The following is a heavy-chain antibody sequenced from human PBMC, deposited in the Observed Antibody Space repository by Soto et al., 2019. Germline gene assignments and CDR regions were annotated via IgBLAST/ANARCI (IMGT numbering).Heavy chain of an antibody. CDR1: GFPFSTYT. CDR3: AREGPLFVVTPRMDI. J-gene: IGHJ6*02. V-gene: IGHV3-21*06. Sequence: EVKLVASGGGLVKPGGSLRLSCSASGFPFSTYTMYWVRQAPGTGLEWVSSITPGSSRNIFYSDSVKGRFTVSGDNDNYILYLEMDNLTVEDTAAYYCAREGPLFVVTPRMDIWGQGTTVTVS. CDR2: ITPGSSRNI. D-gene: IGHD3-3*01.